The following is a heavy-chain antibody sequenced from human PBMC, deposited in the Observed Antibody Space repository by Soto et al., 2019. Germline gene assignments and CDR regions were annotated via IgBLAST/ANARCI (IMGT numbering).Heavy chain of an antibody. D-gene: IGHD2-15*01. CDR1: GYTFPNYD. CDR3: ITGRHFDY. J-gene: IGHJ4*02. CDR2: MNPNSGHT. Sequence: QVQLVQSGAEVKKPGASVKVSCEASGYTFPNYDVNWVRQAPGQGLEWMGWMNPNSGHTVYAQKFLGRITRTKNTSRSTAYMELSGLRSEDTAIYFCITGRHFDYWGQGPLVTVSS. V-gene: IGHV1-8*01.